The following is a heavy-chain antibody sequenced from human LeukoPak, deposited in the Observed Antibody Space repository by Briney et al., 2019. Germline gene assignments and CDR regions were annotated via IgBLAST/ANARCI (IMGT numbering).Heavy chain of an antibody. Sequence: SVKVSCKASGGTFSSYAISWVRQAPGQGLEWMGGIIPIFGTANYAQKFQGRVTITADESTSTAYMELSSLRSEDTAVYYCARESYGRYSSSSGGAEDYWGQGTLVTVSS. CDR1: GGTFSSYA. CDR3: ARESYGRYSSSSGGAEDY. V-gene: IGHV1-69*13. J-gene: IGHJ4*02. CDR2: IIPIFGTA. D-gene: IGHD6-13*01.